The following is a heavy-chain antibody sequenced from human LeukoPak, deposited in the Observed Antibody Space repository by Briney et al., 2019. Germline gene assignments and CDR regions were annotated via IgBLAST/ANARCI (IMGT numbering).Heavy chain of an antibody. D-gene: IGHD2-15*01. Sequence: GGSLRLSCAASGFTFSSFNMNWVRQAPGKAMEWVSSITSSGTHIFYADSVRGRFTISRDNAKNSLYLQMNSLRAEDTAVYYCAREDYCSGGSCYGLYNWFDPWGQGTLVTVSS. CDR3: AREDYCSGGSCYGLYNWFDP. CDR2: ITSSGTHI. CDR1: GFTFSSFN. V-gene: IGHV3-21*01. J-gene: IGHJ5*02.